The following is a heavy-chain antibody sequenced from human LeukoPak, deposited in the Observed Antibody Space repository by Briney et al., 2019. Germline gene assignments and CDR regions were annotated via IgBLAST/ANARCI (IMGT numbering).Heavy chain of an antibody. CDR3: TRLEDYYDSSVS. CDR1: GFTFSGSA. V-gene: IGHV3-73*01. Sequence: GGSLKLSCAASGFTFSGSAMHWVRQASGKGLEWVGRIRSKANSYATAYAASVKGRFTISRDDSNNTAYLQMNSLKTEDTAVYYCTRLEDYYDSSVSWGQGTLVTVSS. D-gene: IGHD3-22*01. CDR2: IRSKANSYAT. J-gene: IGHJ5*02.